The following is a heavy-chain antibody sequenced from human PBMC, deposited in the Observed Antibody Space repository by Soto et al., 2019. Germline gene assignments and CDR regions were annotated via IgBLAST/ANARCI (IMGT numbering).Heavy chain of an antibody. CDR1: GFTFSSYA. J-gene: IGHJ4*02. Sequence: GGSLRLSCAASGFTFSSYAMHWVRQAPGKGLEWVAVISYDGSNKYYAGSVKGRVTISRDNSKNTLYLQMNSLRAEDTVGYYCARDPTHDVDIVATGFFDYWGQGTLVTVSS. V-gene: IGHV3-30*04. CDR2: ISYDGSNK. CDR3: ARDPTHDVDIVATGFFDY. D-gene: IGHD5-12*01.